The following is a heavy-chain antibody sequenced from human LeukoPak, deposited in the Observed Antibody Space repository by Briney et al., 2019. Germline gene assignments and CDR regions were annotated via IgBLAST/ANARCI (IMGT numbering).Heavy chain of an antibody. J-gene: IGHJ5*02. CDR1: GGSISSYY. V-gene: IGHV4-4*07. D-gene: IGHD2-15*01. CDR3: AREIVVVVAATYIWFDP. CDR2: IYTSGSS. Sequence: PSETLSLTCTVSGGSISSYYWSWIRQPAGKGLEWIGRIYTSGSSHYTPSLKSRVTMSVDTSKNQFSLKLSSVTAADTAVYYCAREIVVVVAATYIWFDPWGQGTLVTVSS.